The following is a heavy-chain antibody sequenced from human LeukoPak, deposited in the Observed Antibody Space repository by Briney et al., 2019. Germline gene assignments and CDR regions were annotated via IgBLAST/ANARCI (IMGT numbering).Heavy chain of an antibody. Sequence: SGGSLRLSCAASGFTFSSYWMHWVRQAPGKGLVWVSRINSDGSSTSYADSVKGRFTISRGNAKNTLYLQMNSLRAEDTAVYYCARGGRETTVTPHAFDIWGQGTMVTVSS. D-gene: IGHD4-17*01. V-gene: IGHV3-74*01. CDR1: GFTFSSYW. CDR3: ARGGRETTVTPHAFDI. CDR2: INSDGSST. J-gene: IGHJ3*02.